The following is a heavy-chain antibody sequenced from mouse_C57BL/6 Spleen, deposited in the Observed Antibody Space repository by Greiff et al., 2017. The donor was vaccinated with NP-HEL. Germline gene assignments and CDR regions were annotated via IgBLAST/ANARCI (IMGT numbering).Heavy chain of an antibody. CDR3: ARRGRVTTRGWYFDV. Sequence: QVQLQQSGAELVRPGSSVQLSCKASGYTFTSYWMHWVKQRPIQGLEWIGNIDPSDSETHYNQKFKDKATLTVDKSSSTAYMQLSSLTSEDSAVYYCARRGRVTTRGWYFDVWGTGTTVTVSS. V-gene: IGHV1-52*01. CDR2: IDPSDSET. CDR1: GYTFTSYW. J-gene: IGHJ1*03. D-gene: IGHD2-2*01.